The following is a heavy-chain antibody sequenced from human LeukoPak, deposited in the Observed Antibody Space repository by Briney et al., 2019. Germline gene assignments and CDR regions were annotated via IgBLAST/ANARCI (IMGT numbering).Heavy chain of an antibody. CDR1: GGTFSSYA. CDR2: INTNTGNP. J-gene: IGHJ4*02. V-gene: IGHV7-4-1*02. D-gene: IGHD4-23*01. CDR3: ARSPRSLRWYYFDY. Sequence: ASVKVSCKASGGTFSSYAISWVRQAPGQGLEWMGWINTNTGNPTYAQGFTGRFVFSLDTSVSTAYLQISSLKAEDTAVYYCARSPRSLRWYYFDYWGQGTLVTVSS.